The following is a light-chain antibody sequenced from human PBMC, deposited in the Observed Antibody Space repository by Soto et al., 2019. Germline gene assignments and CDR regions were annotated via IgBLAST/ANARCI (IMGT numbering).Light chain of an antibody. CDR3: QRSYRSIS. CDR2: AAT. V-gene: IGKV1-39*01. Sequence: DIQMTQSPSSLFASVGDRVTITCRASQSISAYLNWYQQRPGKAPSLLIYAATRLHSGVPSRFSGSGSGTDITLTISRLQPEDFATYYCQRSYRSISFGQGTRLEMK. CDR1: QSISAY. J-gene: IGKJ5*01.